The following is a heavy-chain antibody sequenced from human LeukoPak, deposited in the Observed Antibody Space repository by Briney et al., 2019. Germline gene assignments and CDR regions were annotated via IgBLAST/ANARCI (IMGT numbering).Heavy chain of an antibody. CDR1: GFTVSNNS. Sequence: GGSLRLSCAVSGFTVSNNSMSWVRQAPGKGLEWVSFIYSDNTHYSDSVKGRFTISRDNSKNTLYLQMNSLRAEDTAVYYCARRAGAYSHPYDYWGQGTLVTVSS. V-gene: IGHV3-53*01. D-gene: IGHD4/OR15-4a*01. CDR2: IYSDNT. J-gene: IGHJ4*02. CDR3: ARRAGAYSHPYDY.